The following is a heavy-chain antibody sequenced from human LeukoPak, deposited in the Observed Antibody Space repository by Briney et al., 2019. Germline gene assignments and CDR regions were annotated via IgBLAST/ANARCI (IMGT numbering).Heavy chain of an antibody. CDR1: GYSFTSYW. D-gene: IGHD3-10*01. J-gene: IGHJ4*02. CDR2: IYPGDSDT. Sequence: GESLKISCKGSGYSFTSYWIGWVRQMPGKGLEWMGIIYPGDSDTRYSPSSQGQVTISADKSTTTAYLQWSSLKASDTAIYYCARHTPGINDYWGQGTLVTVSS. V-gene: IGHV5-51*01. CDR3: ARHTPGINDY.